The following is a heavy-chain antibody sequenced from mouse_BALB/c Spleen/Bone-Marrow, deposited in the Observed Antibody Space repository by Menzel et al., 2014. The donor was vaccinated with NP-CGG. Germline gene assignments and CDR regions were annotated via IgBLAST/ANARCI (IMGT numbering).Heavy chain of an antibody. CDR2: IDPSNSET. CDR3: ARTFQPRRAMDY. V-gene: IGHV1-74*01. D-gene: IGHD6-1*01. CDR1: DYTFTSYW. J-gene: IGHJ4*01. Sequence: VQLQESGPELVRPGASVRMSCKASDYTFTSYWMHWVKQRPGQGLEWIGMIDPSNSETRLNQKFKDKATLNVDKSSNAAYMHLSSLTSEDSAVYYCARTFQPRRAMDYWGQGSSVTVSS.